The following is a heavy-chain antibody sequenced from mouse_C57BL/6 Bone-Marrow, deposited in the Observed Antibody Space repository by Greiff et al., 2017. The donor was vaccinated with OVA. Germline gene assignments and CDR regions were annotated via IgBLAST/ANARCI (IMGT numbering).Heavy chain of an antibody. J-gene: IGHJ1*03. Sequence: QVQLQQSGPGLVQPSQSLSITCTVSGFSLTSYGVHWVRQSPGKGLEWLGVIWRGGSTDYNAAFMSRLSITKDNSKSQVFFKMNSLQADDTAIYYWAKKGGYYGPWYFDVWGTGTTVTVSS. D-gene: IGHD1-2*01. CDR2: IWRGGST. CDR3: AKKGGYYGPWYFDV. V-gene: IGHV2-5*01. CDR1: GFSLTSYG.